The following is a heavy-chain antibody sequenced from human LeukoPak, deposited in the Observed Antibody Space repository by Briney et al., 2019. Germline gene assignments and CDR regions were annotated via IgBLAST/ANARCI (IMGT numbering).Heavy chain of an antibody. CDR3: ASGYGLQLNWLDP. D-gene: IGHD2-2*03. Sequence: GGSLRLSCAASGFTFSSYSMNWVRQAPGKGLEWVSSISSSSGDIYYADSMKGRFTVSRDNAKNSLYLQMNSLRAEDTAVYYCASGYGLQLNWLDPWGQGILVTVSS. J-gene: IGHJ5*02. V-gene: IGHV3-21*01. CDR1: GFTFSSYS. CDR2: ISSSSGDI.